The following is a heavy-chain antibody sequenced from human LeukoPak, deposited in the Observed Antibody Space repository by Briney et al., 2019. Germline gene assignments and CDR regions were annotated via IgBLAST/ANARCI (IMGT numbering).Heavy chain of an antibody. Sequence: SETLPLTCTVSGGSISSYYWSWIRQPPGKGLEWIGYIYYSGSTNYNPSLKSRVTISVDTSKNQFSLKLSSVTAADTAVYYCARGGRIAAAPYGWFDPWGQGTLVTVSS. CDR3: ARGGRIAAAPYGWFDP. J-gene: IGHJ5*02. V-gene: IGHV4-59*01. CDR2: IYYSGST. CDR1: GGSISSYY. D-gene: IGHD6-13*01.